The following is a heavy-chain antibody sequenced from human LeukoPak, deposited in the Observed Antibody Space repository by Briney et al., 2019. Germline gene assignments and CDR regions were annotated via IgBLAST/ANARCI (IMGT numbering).Heavy chain of an antibody. CDR3: ARASPTTVTTIYGMDV. J-gene: IGHJ6*02. V-gene: IGHV3-30-3*01. CDR1: GFTFSSYA. CDR2: ISYDGSNK. D-gene: IGHD4-17*01. Sequence: PEGSLRLSCAASGFTFSSYAMHWVRQAPGKGLEWVAVISYDGSNKYYADSVKGRFTISRDNSKNTLYLQMNSLRAEDTAVYYCARASPTTVTTIYGMDVWGQGTTVTVSS.